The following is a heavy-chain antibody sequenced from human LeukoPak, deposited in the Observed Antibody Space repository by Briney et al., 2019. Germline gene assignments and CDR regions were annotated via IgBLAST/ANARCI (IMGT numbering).Heavy chain of an antibody. Sequence: SETLSLTCTVSGDSITRGGSYWSWIRQHPGKVLEWIGHISYSGKLDYHPSLRSRFTISRDSSKNQVSLKLTSVTAADTAVYYCARGIDTRTQRGCWFDPWGQGILVTVSS. J-gene: IGHJ5*02. V-gene: IGHV4-31*03. D-gene: IGHD3-10*01. CDR1: GDSITRGGSY. CDR2: ISYSGKL. CDR3: ARGIDTRTQRGCWFDP.